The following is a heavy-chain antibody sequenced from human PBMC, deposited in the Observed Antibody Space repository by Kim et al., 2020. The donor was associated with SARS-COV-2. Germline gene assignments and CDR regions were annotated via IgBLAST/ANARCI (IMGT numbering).Heavy chain of an antibody. D-gene: IGHD3-10*01. V-gene: IGHV3-66*01. CDR2: INSGGST. Sequence: GGSLRLSCAASGFTVSSNYMSWVRQAPGKGLEWVSVINSGGSTSYSDSVKGRCTTSRDNTKNTLYFQINSLRAEDTAVYYCAREPRITMVRGGFSWGQGTLVTVSS. CDR1: GFTVSSNY. CDR3: AREPRITMVRGGFS. J-gene: IGHJ4*02.